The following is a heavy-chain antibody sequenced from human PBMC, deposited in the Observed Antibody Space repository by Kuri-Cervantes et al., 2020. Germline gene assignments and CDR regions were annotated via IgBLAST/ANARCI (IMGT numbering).Heavy chain of an antibody. CDR1: GYTFTSYG. CDR3: ARDRGGRWELPAY. J-gene: IGHJ4*02. Sequence: ASVKVSCKASGYTFTSYGISWVRQAPGQGLKWMGWISAYNGSTNYAQKLQGRVTITADKSTSTAYMGLSSLRSEDTAVYYCARDRGGRWELPAYWGQGTLVTVSS. CDR2: ISAYNGST. D-gene: IGHD1-26*01. V-gene: IGHV1-18*01.